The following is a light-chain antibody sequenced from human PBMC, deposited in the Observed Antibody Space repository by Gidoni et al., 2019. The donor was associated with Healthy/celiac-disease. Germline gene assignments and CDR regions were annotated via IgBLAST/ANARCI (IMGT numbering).Light chain of an antibody. Sequence: IVLTQSPGTLSLSPGERATLSCRASQSVSSSYLAWYQQKPGQAPRLLINGASSRATGIPDRFSGSGSGTDFTLTISRLEPEDFAVYYCQQYGRSPPITFGQGTRLEIK. V-gene: IGKV3-20*01. CDR1: QSVSSSY. CDR2: GAS. CDR3: QQYGRSPPIT. J-gene: IGKJ5*01.